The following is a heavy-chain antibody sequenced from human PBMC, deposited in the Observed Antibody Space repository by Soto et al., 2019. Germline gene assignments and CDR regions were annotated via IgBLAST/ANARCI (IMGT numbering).Heavy chain of an antibody. CDR2: ILSGYNA. CDR3: TRRFNGYFDY. D-gene: IGHD2-8*01. Sequence: EVQLLESGGGLVQPGGSLTLSCAASGFRFRDYTMSWVRQAPGKVLESISVILSGYNAYYTDSVRGRFTISRDSSKNTLYLEMNSLRAEDTAVYYCTRRFNGYFDYWGQGALVTVSS. CDR1: GFRFRDYT. V-gene: IGHV3-23*05. J-gene: IGHJ4*02.